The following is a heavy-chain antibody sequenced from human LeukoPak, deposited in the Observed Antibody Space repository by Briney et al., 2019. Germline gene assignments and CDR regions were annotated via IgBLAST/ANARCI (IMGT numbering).Heavy chain of an antibody. CDR3: AREGYSSSSLDY. V-gene: IGHV3-74*01. D-gene: IGHD6-6*01. CDR1: GFTFSSYW. Sequence: LAGGSLRLSCAASGFTFSSYWMHWVRQAPGKGLVWVSRINTDGSSTSYADSVKGRFTISRDNAKNTLYLQMNSLRAEDTAVYYCAREGYSSSSLDYWGQGTLVTVSS. CDR2: INTDGSST. J-gene: IGHJ4*02.